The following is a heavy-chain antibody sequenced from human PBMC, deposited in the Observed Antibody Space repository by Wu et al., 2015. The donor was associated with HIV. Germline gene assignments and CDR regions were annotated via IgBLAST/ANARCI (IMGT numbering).Heavy chain of an antibody. J-gene: IGHJ5*02. D-gene: IGHD3-3*01. V-gene: IGHV1-8*01. Sequence: QVQLVQSGAEVKKPGASVKVSCKASGYTFTSYDVNWVRQATGQGLEWMGWMNPKSGNTGYAQKFQGRVTMTRNTSINTAYMELSSLRSEDTAVYYCARGLQPYNFWSGRRSTHPFAPWGQGTLVTVSS. CDR3: ARGLQPYNFWSGRRSTHPFAP. CDR2: MNPKSGNT. CDR1: GYTFTSYD.